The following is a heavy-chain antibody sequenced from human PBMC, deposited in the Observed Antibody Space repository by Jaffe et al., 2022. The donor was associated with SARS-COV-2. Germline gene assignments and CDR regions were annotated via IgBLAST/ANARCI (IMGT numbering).Heavy chain of an antibody. V-gene: IGHV3-7*01. J-gene: IGHJ6*02. CDR1: GFTFSSYW. Sequence: EVQLVESGGGLVQPGGSLRLSCAASGFTFSSYWMSWVRQAPGKGLEWVANIKQDGSEKYYVDSVKGRFTISRDNAKNSLYLQMNSLRAEDTAVYYCARMGVGATFYYYYYYGMDVWGQGTTVTVSS. CDR3: ARMGVGATFYYYYYYGMDV. D-gene: IGHD1-26*01. CDR2: IKQDGSEK.